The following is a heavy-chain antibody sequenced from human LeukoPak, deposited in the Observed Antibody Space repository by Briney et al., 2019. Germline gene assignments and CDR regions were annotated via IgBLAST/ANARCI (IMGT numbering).Heavy chain of an antibody. J-gene: IGHJ4*02. CDR2: INPNSGGT. Sequence: ASVKVSCKASVYTFTGYYMHWVRQAPGQGLGWMGWINPNSGGTNYAQKFQGRVTMTRETSISTAYMELSRLRSDDTAVYYCVRGGYYDILTGYLNYWGQGTLVTVSS. CDR3: VRGGYYDILTGYLNY. V-gene: IGHV1-2*02. D-gene: IGHD3-9*01. CDR1: VYTFTGYY.